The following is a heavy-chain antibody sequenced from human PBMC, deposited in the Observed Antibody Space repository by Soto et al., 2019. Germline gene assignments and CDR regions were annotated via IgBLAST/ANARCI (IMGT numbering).Heavy chain of an antibody. J-gene: IGHJ4*02. CDR2: IIPIFGTA. CDR3: ARGTEQLVPVLPESFDY. Sequence: QVQLVQSGAEVKKPGSSVKVSCKASGGTFSSYAISWVRQAPGQGLEWMGGIIPIFGTANYAQKFQGRVTITADESTSTAYMALSSLRSEDTAVYYCARGTEQLVPVLPESFDYWGQGTLVTVSS. V-gene: IGHV1-69*12. D-gene: IGHD6-13*01. CDR1: GGTFSSYA.